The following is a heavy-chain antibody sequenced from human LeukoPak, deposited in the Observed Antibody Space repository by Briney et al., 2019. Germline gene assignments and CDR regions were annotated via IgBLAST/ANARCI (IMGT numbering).Heavy chain of an antibody. D-gene: IGHD3-3*01. CDR1: GFTFSDYY. CDR3: AREDFQAVDYDFWSGYYSDYYYYGIDV. Sequence: GGSLRLSCAASGFTFSDYYMSWIRQAPGKGLEWVSYISSSGSTIYYADSVKGRFTISRDNAKNSLYLQMNSLRAEDTAVYYCAREDFQAVDYDFWSGYYSDYYYYGIDVWGQGTTVTVSS. V-gene: IGHV3-11*01. J-gene: IGHJ6*02. CDR2: ISSSGSTI.